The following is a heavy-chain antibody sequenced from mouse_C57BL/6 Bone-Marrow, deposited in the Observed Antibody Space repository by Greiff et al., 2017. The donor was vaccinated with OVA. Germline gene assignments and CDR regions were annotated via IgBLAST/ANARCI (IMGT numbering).Heavy chain of an antibody. Sequence: VQLQQSGPELVKPGASVKISCKASGYTFTDYYMNWVKQSHGKSLEWIGDINPNNGGTSYNQKFKGKATLTVDKSSSTAYMELRSLTSEDSAVYYCARETVMDYWGQGTSVTVSS. CDR2: INPNNGGT. CDR3: ARETVMDY. J-gene: IGHJ4*01. D-gene: IGHD1-1*01. V-gene: IGHV1-26*01. CDR1: GYTFTDYY.